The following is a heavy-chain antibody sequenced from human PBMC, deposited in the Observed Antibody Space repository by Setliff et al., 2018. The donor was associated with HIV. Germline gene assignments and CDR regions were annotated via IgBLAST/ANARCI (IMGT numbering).Heavy chain of an antibody. CDR3: ARDRPPSTVDMLGAFDI. CDR2: IYYTGTT. V-gene: IGHV4-59*01. CDR1: RGSISRYC. Sequence: PSETLSLTCTVSRGSISRYCWSWIRQPPGKGLEWIGYIYYTGTTKYNPSLKSRVTMSVDTSKNQLSLKLSSLTAADTAVYYCARDRPPSTVDMLGAFDIWGQGTMVTV. D-gene: IGHD4-17*01. J-gene: IGHJ3*02.